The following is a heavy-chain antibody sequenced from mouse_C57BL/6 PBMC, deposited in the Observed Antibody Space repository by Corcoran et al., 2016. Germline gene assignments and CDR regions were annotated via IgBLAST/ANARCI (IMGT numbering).Heavy chain of an antibody. D-gene: IGHD1-1*01. CDR1: GYTFTSYG. V-gene: IGHV1-81*01. J-gene: IGHJ1*03. CDR3: ARGLNYYGSSYWYFDV. CDR2: IYPRSGNT. Sequence: QVQLQQSGAELARPGALVKLSCKASGYTFTSYGISWVKQRTGQGLEWIGEIYPRSGNTYYNEKFKGKATLTADKSSSTAYMELRSLTSEDSAVYFCARGLNYYGSSYWYFDVWGTGTTLTVSS.